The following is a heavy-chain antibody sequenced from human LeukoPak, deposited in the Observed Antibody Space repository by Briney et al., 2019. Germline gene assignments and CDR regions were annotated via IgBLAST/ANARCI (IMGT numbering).Heavy chain of an antibody. V-gene: IGHV4-39*01. J-gene: IGHJ6*03. CDR2: VHYSGST. Sequence: SETLSLTCSVSGGSISSSSYFWGWIRQPPGKGLEWIASVHYSGSTYYNPSLKSRLTISVDTSKNQFSLELSSVNVADTALYFCARQLYVSGSYYAPMDVWGKGTTVTISS. D-gene: IGHD3-10*01. CDR3: ARQLYVSGSYYAPMDV. CDR1: GGSISSSSYF.